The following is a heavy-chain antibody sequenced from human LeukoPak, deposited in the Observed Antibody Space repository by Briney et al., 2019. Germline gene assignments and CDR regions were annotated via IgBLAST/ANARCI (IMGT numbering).Heavy chain of an antibody. CDR2: IYYSGST. Sequence: SETLSLTCTVSGGSISSSSYYWGWIRQPPGKGLEWIGSIYYSGSTYYNPPLKSRVTISVDTSKNQFSLKLSSVTAADTAVYYCARERPRSSIAALYRDYWGQGTLVTVSS. CDR1: GGSISSSSYY. CDR3: ARERPRSSIAALYRDY. V-gene: IGHV4-39*07. D-gene: IGHD6-6*01. J-gene: IGHJ4*02.